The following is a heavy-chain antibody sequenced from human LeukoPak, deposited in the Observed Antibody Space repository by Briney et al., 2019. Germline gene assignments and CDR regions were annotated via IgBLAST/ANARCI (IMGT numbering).Heavy chain of an antibody. V-gene: IGHV4-4*07. J-gene: IGHJ3*02. CDR2: IYTSGST. Sequence: PSETLSLTCTVPGGSISSYYWSWIRQPAGKGLEWIGRIYTSGSTNYNPSHKSRVTMSVDTSKNQFSLKLSSVTAADTAVYYCARDLTAMVHDAFDIWGQGTMVTVSS. CDR1: GGSISSYY. CDR3: ARDLTAMVHDAFDI. D-gene: IGHD5-18*01.